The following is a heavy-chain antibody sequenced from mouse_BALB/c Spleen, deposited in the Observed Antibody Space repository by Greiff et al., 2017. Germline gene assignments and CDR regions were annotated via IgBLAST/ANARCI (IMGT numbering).Heavy chain of an antibody. Sequence: EVQGVESGTVLARPGASVKMSCKASGYSFTSYWMHWVKQRPGQGLEWIGAIYPGNSDTSYNQKFKGKAKLTAVTSASTAYMELSSLTNEDSAVYYCTPITTVVAKGYWGQGTTLTVSS. CDR3: TPITTVVAKGY. CDR2: IYPGNSDT. V-gene: IGHV1-5*01. D-gene: IGHD1-1*01. CDR1: GYSFTSYW. J-gene: IGHJ2*01.